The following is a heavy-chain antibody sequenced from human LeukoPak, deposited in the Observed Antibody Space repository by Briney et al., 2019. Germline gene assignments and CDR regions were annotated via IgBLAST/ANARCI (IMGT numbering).Heavy chain of an antibody. CDR2: IYPGDSDT. D-gene: IGHD4-17*01. Sequence: GESLQISCKGSGYSFTSYWIGWVRQLPGKGLEWMGIIYPGDSDTRYSPSFQGQVTISADKSISTAYLQWSSLKASDTAMYYCATVLSVDYGDYHSWGQGTLVTVSS. CDR1: GYSFTSYW. CDR3: ATVLSVDYGDYHS. J-gene: IGHJ4*02. V-gene: IGHV5-51*01.